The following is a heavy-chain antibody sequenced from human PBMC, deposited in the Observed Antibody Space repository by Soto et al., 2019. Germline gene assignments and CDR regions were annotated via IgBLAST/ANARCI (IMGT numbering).Heavy chain of an antibody. J-gene: IGHJ4*02. V-gene: IGHV1-2*04. CDR2: INLNSGGT. CDR1: RYTFTDYY. D-gene: IGHD6-19*01. CDR3: ARGNEIAVAGTSFDF. Sequence: QVQLVQSGAEVKKPGASVKVSCKASRYTFTDYYIHWVRQAPGQGLEWMGWINLNSGGTNYAQKFRDWVTLTRDTSISTAYMELSRLSSAETAVYYCARGNEIAVAGTSFDFWGQGTLVAVSS.